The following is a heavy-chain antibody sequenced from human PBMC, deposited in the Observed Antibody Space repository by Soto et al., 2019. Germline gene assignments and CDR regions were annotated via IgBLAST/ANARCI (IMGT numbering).Heavy chain of an antibody. V-gene: IGHV2-5*02. CDR1: GFSLNSRGVG. D-gene: IGHD1-20*01. CDR3: AHLEIIGMTSWFAP. J-gene: IGHJ5*02. CDR2: IYWDEDK. Sequence: QITLKESGPTLVKPTQTLTLTCTFSGFSLNSRGVGVGWIRQPPGKALEWLALIYWDEDKHFSPSLKSRLTPTTNTSKNQVVLKMTNMDPVDTGTYYCAHLEIIGMTSWFAPGAQGTLVTVSS.